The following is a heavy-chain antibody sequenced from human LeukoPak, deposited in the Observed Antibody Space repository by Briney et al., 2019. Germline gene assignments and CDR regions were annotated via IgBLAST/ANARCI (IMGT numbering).Heavy chain of an antibody. CDR1: GFTFSSYW. Sequence: GGSLRLSCAASGFTFSSYWMSWVRQAPGKGLEWVANIKQDGSEKYYVDSVKGRFTISRDNAKNSLYLQMNSLRAEDTAVYYCARDDSTYLSFLDYWGQGTLVTVSS. D-gene: IGHD4-11*01. J-gene: IGHJ4*02. CDR3: ARDDSTYLSFLDY. V-gene: IGHV3-7*01. CDR2: IKQDGSEK.